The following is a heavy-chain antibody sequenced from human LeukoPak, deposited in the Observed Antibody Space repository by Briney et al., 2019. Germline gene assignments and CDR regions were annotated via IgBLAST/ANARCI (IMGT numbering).Heavy chain of an antibody. CDR2: IYYSGST. V-gene: IGHV4-59*01. CDR1: GGSISSYY. D-gene: IGHD1-26*01. Sequence: SETLSLTCTVSGGSISSYYWGWIRQPPGKGLEWIGYIYYSGSTNYNPSLKSRVTISVDASKNQFSLKLSSVTAADTAVYYCARGGSYYGYFDYWGRGTLVTVSS. J-gene: IGHJ4*02. CDR3: ARGGSYYGYFDY.